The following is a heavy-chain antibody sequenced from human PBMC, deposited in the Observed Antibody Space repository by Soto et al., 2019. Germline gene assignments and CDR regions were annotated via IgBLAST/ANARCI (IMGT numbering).Heavy chain of an antibody. J-gene: IGHJ3*02. Sequence: PXETLSLTCTVAGCSISSGGYYWSWIRQHPGKGLEWIGYIYYSGSTYYNPSLKSRVTISVDTSKNQFSLKLSSVTAADTAVYYCARFLRPDAFDIWGQGKMVTVS. V-gene: IGHV4-31*02. CDR2: IYYSGST. CDR3: ARFLRPDAFDI. CDR1: GCSISSGGYY. D-gene: IGHD3-3*01.